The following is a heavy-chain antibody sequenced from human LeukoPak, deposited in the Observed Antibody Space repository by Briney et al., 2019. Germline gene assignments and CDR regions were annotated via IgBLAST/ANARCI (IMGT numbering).Heavy chain of an antibody. CDR3: ARWWGSYYDSSANKPFDY. J-gene: IGHJ4*02. CDR1: GGSFSGYY. CDR2: IYYSGST. Sequence: KPSETLSLTCAVYGGSFSGYYWSWIRQPPGKGLEWIGYIYYSGSTYYNPSLKSRVTISVDTSKNQFSLKLSSVTAADTAVYYCARWWGSYYDSSANKPFDYWGQGTLVTVSS. D-gene: IGHD3-22*01. V-gene: IGHV4-30-4*08.